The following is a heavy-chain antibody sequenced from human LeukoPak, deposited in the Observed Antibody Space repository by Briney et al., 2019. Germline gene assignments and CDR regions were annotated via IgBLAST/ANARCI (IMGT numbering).Heavy chain of an antibody. D-gene: IGHD2-2*01. CDR3: ARRYCSSTSCYLDWFDP. V-gene: IGHV4-34*01. CDR1: GGSFSGYY. CDR2: INHSGGT. Sequence: PSETLSLTCAVYGGSFSGYYWSWIRQPPGKGLEWIGEINHSGGTDYNPSLKSRVTISVDTPKNQFSLKLSSVTAADTAVYYCARRYCSSTSCYLDWFDPWGQGTLVTVSS. J-gene: IGHJ5*02.